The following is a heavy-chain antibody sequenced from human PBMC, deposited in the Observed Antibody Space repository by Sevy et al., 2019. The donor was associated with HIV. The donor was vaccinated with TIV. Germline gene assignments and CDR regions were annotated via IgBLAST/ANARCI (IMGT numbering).Heavy chain of an antibody. CDR1: GFTFSRNG. D-gene: IGHD6-13*01. V-gene: IGHV3-30*18. Sequence: GGSLRLSCAASGFTFSRNGMHWVRQVPGKGLEWVALISYDGDSKNYADSVKGRFTISRVNSKNTVYLHMNSLRSEDTAEYCCEKESVSWYLDFWGQGTLVTVSS. CDR2: ISYDGDSK. J-gene: IGHJ4*02. CDR3: EKESVSWYLDF.